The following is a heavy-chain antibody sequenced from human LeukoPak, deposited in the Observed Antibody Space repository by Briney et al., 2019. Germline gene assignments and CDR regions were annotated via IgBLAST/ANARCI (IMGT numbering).Heavy chain of an antibody. CDR1: GGSIVSCY. D-gene: IGHD6-13*01. J-gene: IGHJ4*02. V-gene: IGHV4-59*01. CDR2: IYYSGST. Sequence: SETLSLTCTVSGGSIVSCYWMWIRQPPGKGLEWIGYIYYSGSTNYNPSLKSRVTMSVDTSKNQFSLQLSSVTAADTAVYYCARLRSIAASGTSRHIYFDYWGQGTLVTVSS. CDR3: ARLRSIAASGTSRHIYFDY.